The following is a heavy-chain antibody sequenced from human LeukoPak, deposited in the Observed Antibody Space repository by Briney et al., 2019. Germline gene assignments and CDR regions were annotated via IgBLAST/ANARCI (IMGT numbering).Heavy chain of an antibody. J-gene: IGHJ3*01. D-gene: IGHD3-22*01. CDR2: ISVYDGKT. V-gene: IGHV1-18*01. Sequence: ASVKVSCKASGYTFTNYGISWVRQAPGQGLEWMGWISVYDGKTNYAHKVQGRVTMTTDTSTSTAYMELRSLRSDDTAVYYCARGTYYYDSSGEYDVLDFWGQGTTVTVSS. CDR3: ARGTYYYDSSGEYDVLDF. CDR1: GYTFTNYG.